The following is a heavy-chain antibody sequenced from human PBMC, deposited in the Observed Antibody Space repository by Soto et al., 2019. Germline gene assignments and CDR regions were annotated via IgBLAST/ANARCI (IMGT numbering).Heavy chain of an antibody. D-gene: IGHD6-13*01. V-gene: IGHV3-23*01. CDR1: GFTFSSYA. J-gene: IGHJ3*02. CDR3: TSSVAYSRSWLI. Sequence: PGGSLRLSCAASGFTFSSYAMSWVRQAPGKGLEWVSAISGSGGSTYYADSVKGRFTISRDNSKNTLYLQMNSLRAEDTAVYYCTSSVAYSRSWLIWGQGTMVTVS. CDR2: ISGSGGST.